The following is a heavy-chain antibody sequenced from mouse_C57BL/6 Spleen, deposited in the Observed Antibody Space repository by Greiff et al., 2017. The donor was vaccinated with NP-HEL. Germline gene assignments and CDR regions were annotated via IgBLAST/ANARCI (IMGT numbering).Heavy chain of an antibody. CDR1: GYAFSSYW. J-gene: IGHJ3*01. V-gene: IGHV1-80*01. D-gene: IGHD2-3*01. CDR2: IYPGDGDT. CDR3: ARRGNDGYYSWFAY. Sequence: QVQLQQSGAELVKPGASVKISCKASGYAFSSYWMNWVKQRPGKGLEWIGQIYPGDGDTNYNGKFKGKATLTADKSSSTAYMQLSSLTSEDAAVDCCARRGNDGYYSWFAYWGQGTLVTVAA.